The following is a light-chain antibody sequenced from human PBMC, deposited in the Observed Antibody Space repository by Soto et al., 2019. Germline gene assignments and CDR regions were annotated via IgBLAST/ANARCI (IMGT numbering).Light chain of an antibody. V-gene: IGLV1-40*01. CDR1: SSNIESGYD. Sequence: QSVLTQPPSVSGAPGQRVTISCTGDSSNIESGYDIHWYQQLPGTAPKLLIYGNRNRPSGVPDRFSGSKSGTSASLAITGLQAEYEADYYCQSYDSSLSGSTVFGGGTKLTVL. CDR3: QSYDSSLSGSTV. CDR2: GNR. J-gene: IGLJ3*02.